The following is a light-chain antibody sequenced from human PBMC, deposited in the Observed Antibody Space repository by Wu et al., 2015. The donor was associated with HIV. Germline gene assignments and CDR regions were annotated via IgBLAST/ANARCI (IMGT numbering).Light chain of an antibody. CDR2: GAS. J-gene: IGKJ5*01. CDR1: QSVSSD. V-gene: IGKV3-15*01. CDR3: QQYDNWPPFT. Sequence: EIVMTQSPATLSVSPGERATLSCRASQSVSSDLAWYQQKTGQAPRLLIYGASNRASGIPARFSGSGSGTEFTLTISSVQSEDFGVYSCQQYDNWPPFTFGQGTRLEIK.